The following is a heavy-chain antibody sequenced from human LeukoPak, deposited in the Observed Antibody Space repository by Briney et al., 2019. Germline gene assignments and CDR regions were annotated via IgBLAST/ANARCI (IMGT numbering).Heavy chain of an antibody. CDR1: GFTFSSYW. CDR3: ASGPRRGSGELLGYYYYYYGMDV. D-gene: IGHD3-10*01. V-gene: IGHV3-7*03. CDR2: IKQDGSEK. J-gene: IGHJ6*04. Sequence: GGSLRLSCAASGFTFSSYWMSWVRQAPGKGLEWVANIKQDGSEKYYVDSVKGRFTISRDNAKNSLYLQMNSLRAEDTAVYYCASGPRRGSGELLGYYYYYYGMDVWGKGTTVTVSS.